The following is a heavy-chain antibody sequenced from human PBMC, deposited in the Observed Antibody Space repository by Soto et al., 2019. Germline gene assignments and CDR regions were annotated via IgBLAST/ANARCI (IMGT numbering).Heavy chain of an antibody. V-gene: IGHV3-48*01. CDR2: IDSSSSTI. CDR1: GFTFSSYS. CDR3: ARDSVGTGSPYYYYGMDV. J-gene: IGHJ6*02. Sequence: GGSLRLSCAASGFTFSSYSMNWVRQAPGRGLEWVSYIDSSSSTIYYADSVKGRFTISRDKAKNSLYLQMNSLRAEDTAVYYCARDSVGTGSPYYYYGMDVWGQGTTVPVSS. D-gene: IGHD1-1*01.